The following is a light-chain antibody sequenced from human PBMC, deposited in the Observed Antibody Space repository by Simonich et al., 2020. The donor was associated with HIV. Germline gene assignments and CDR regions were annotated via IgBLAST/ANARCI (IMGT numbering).Light chain of an antibody. CDR3: QQYTNWSPA. J-gene: IGKJ5*01. CDR2: WAS. CDR1: QSVLYSSNNKTF. Sequence: DLGMPQSPDSLPLSLGERGTIHSESSQSVLYSSNNKTFLAWYQQKPGQPPKLLIYWASPREYGVPDRFSGSGSGTDFTLTMGRLQSEDFAGYYCQQYTNWSPAFGQGTRLEIK. V-gene: IGKV4-1*01.